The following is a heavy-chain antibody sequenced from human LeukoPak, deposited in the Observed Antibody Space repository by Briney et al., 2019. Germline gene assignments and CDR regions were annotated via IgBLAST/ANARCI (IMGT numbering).Heavy chain of an antibody. V-gene: IGHV1-8*01. Sequence: GASVTVSFKSSVYTFTSYDINWVRQAPGQGLEWMGWMNPNSGNTGYAQKFQGRVTMTRNTSISTAYMELSSLRSEDTAVYYCARSNAYSPNWGQGTLVTVSS. CDR3: ARSNAYSPN. CDR2: MNPNSGNT. CDR1: VYTFTSYD. J-gene: IGHJ4*02. D-gene: IGHD6-13*01.